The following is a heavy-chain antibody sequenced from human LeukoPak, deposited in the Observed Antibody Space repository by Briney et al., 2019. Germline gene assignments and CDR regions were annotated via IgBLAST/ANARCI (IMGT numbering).Heavy chain of an antibody. V-gene: IGHV4-59*01. CDR1: GGSISSYY. J-gene: IGHJ4*02. CDR2: IYYSGST. D-gene: IGHD6-6*01. CDR3: ARDGGSDSSSGYDFDY. Sequence: PSETLSLTCTVSGGSISSYYWSWIRQPPGKGLEWIGYIYYSGSTNYNPSLKSRVTISVDTSKNQFSLKLSSVTAADTAVYYCARDGGSDSSSGYDFDYWGQGTLVTVSS.